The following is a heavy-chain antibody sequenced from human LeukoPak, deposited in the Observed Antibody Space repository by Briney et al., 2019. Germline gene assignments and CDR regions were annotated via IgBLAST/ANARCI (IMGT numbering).Heavy chain of an antibody. Sequence: PGGSLRLSCAASGFTFGSYAMSWVRQAPGKGLEWVSAISGSGGSTYYADSVKGRFTISRDNSKNTLYLQMNSLRAEDTAVYYCAKDWLSSGWYYFDYWGQGTLVTVSS. J-gene: IGHJ4*02. CDR2: ISGSGGST. CDR3: AKDWLSSGWYYFDY. CDR1: GFTFGSYA. V-gene: IGHV3-23*01. D-gene: IGHD6-19*01.